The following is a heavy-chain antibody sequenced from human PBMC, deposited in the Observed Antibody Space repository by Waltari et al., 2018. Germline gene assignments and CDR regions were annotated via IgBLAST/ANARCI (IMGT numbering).Heavy chain of an antibody. CDR1: GFAFNTSA. CDR2: MSENGALS. J-gene: IGHJ4*02. Sequence: EVRLWQYGGNLVPPGGSLRLSCVASGFAFNTSAWRGIRQCPGKGWVVVLGMSENGALSICGDSVSGRFIRARDHPKKTLCLRMKRLVVGDTAVDYGAKEGEGEYWQWGTDYWGRGTQVTVSS. CDR3: AKEGEGEYWQWGTDY. D-gene: IGHD3-16*01. V-gene: IGHV3-23*01.